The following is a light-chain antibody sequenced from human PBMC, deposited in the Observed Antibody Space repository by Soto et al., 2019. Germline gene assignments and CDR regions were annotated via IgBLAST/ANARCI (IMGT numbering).Light chain of an antibody. CDR3: QHYGNSFPWT. Sequence: IVLTQSPGTLSLSPGERATXSCRASQSVRSNYLAWYQQKPGQAPRLLIYGASGRATGIPDRFSGSGSGTDFTLTISRLEPEDFAVYYCQHYGNSFPWTFGQGTKVEVK. CDR1: QSVRSNY. V-gene: IGKV3-20*01. CDR2: GAS. J-gene: IGKJ1*01.